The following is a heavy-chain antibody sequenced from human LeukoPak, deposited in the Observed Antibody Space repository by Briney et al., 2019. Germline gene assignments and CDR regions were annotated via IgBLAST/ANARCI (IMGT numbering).Heavy chain of an antibody. D-gene: IGHD3-10*01. CDR2: IKQDGSEK. CDR1: GFTFSSYW. J-gene: IGHJ4*02. Sequence: GGSLRLSCAASGFTFSSYWMSWVRQAPGKGLEWVANIKQDGSEKYYVDSVKGRFTISRDNAKNSLYLQMNSLRAEDTAVYYCRGGGRFVPPPPLDYWAQGPLPTVPS. V-gene: IGHV3-7*01. CDR3: RGGGRFVPPPPLDY.